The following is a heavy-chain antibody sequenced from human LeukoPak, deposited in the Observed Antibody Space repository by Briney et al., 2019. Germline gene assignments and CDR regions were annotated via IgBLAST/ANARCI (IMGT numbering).Heavy chain of an antibody. D-gene: IGHD6-13*01. CDR2: IYYSGSI. J-gene: IGHJ6*03. CDR1: GGSINSSSYY. Sequence: SETLSLTCTVSGGSINSSSYYWGWIRPPPGKGLEWIGSIYYSGSIYYNPSLKSRVTISVDTAKKQFSLKLSSVTAADTAVYYCASPAAGNNYYYYYYMDVWGKGTTVTVSS. CDR3: ASPAAGNNYYYYYYMDV. V-gene: IGHV4-39*07.